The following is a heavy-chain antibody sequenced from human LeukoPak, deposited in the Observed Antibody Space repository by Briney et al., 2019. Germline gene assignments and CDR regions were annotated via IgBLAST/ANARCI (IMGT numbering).Heavy chain of an antibody. V-gene: IGHV3-7*01. CDR3: AKSSQAVAGPPFDY. D-gene: IGHD6-19*01. Sequence: GGSLRLSCAASGFTFSSYWMSWVRQAPGKGLEWVANIKQDGSEKYYADSVKGRFTISRDNSKNTLYLQMNSLRVEDTAVYYCAKSSQAVAGPPFDYWGQGTLVTVSS. CDR2: IKQDGSEK. CDR1: GFTFSSYW. J-gene: IGHJ4*02.